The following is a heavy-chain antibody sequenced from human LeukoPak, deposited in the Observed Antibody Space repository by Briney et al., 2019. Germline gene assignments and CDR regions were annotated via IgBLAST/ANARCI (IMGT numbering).Heavy chain of an antibody. V-gene: IGHV1-18*01. D-gene: IGHD3-10*01. Sequence: ASVKVSCKASGYTFTSYGISWVRQAPEQGLEWMGWISAYNGNTNYAQKLQGRVTMTTDTSTSTAYMELRSLRSDDTAVYYCARVGGSMVRGVIINCWFDPWGQGTLVTVSS. CDR2: ISAYNGNT. CDR1: GYTFTSYG. J-gene: IGHJ5*02. CDR3: ARVGGSMVRGVIINCWFDP.